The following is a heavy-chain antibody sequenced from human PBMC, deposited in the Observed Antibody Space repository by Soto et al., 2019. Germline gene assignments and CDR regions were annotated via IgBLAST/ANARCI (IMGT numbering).Heavy chain of an antibody. D-gene: IGHD3-10*01. J-gene: IGHJ6*02. CDR2: INHSGST. CDR3: ARGSGLLWFGELRNYYYGMDV. CDR1: GGSFSGYY. V-gene: IGHV4-34*01. Sequence: PPETLSLTCAVYGGSFSGYYWSWIRQPPGKGLEWIGEINHSGSTNYNPSLKSRVTISVDTSKNQFSLKLSSVTAADTAVYYCARGSGLLWFGELRNYYYGMDVWGQGTTVTVSS.